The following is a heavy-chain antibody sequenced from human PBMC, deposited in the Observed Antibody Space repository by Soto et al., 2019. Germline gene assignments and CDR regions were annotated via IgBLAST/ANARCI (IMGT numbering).Heavy chain of an antibody. CDR3: ASLSGSYYLYYFDY. CDR2: IYSGGST. CDR1: GFTVSSHY. V-gene: IGHV3-53*01. Sequence: EVQLVESGGGLIQPGGSLRLSCAASGFTVSSHYMSWVRQAPGKGLEWVSVIYSGGSTYYADSVKGRFTISRDNSKNTLYLQMNSLRAEDTAVYYCASLSGSYYLYYFDYWGQGTLVTVSS. D-gene: IGHD1-26*01. J-gene: IGHJ4*02.